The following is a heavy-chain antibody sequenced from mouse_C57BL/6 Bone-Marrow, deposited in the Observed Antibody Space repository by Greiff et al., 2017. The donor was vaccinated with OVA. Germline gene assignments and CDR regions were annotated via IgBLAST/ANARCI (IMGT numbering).Heavy chain of an antibody. D-gene: IGHD1-1*01. CDR3: ARVVTTLVAPRFDG. CDR1: GYAFSSYW. CDR2: IYPGDGDT. Sequence: VKLVESGAELVKPGASVKISCKASGYAFSSYWMNWVKQRPGKGLEWIGQIYPGDGDTNYNGKFKGKATLTADKSSSTAYMQLSSLTSEDSAVYFCARVVTTLVAPRFDGWGTGTTVTVSS. J-gene: IGHJ1*03. V-gene: IGHV1-80*01.